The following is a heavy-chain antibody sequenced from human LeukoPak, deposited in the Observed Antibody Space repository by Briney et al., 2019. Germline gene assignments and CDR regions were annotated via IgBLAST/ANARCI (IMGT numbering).Heavy chain of an antibody. CDR3: ATDSRGYSYGHTGGFDH. J-gene: IGHJ4*02. CDR1: GYTLTELS. V-gene: IGHV1-24*01. D-gene: IGHD5-18*01. CDR2: FDPEDGET. Sequence: ASVKVSCKVSGYTLTELSMHWVRQAPGKGLEWMGGFDPEDGETIYAQKFQGRVTMTEDTSTDTAYMELSSLRSEDTAVYYCATDSRGYSYGHTGGFDHWGQGTLVTVSS.